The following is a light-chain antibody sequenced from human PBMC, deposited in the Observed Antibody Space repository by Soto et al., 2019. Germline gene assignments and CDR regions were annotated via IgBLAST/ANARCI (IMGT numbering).Light chain of an antibody. V-gene: IGKV3-20*01. Sequence: EILLTQSPGTLSVSPGEGATLSCRASQSVTSRYVAWYQQKAGQAPRLLIYGASSRATGIPDRFSGSGSGTDFTLTISRLEPEDYAVYFCQQYGSSPQTFGQGTKVGIK. CDR3: QQYGSSPQT. CDR2: GAS. J-gene: IGKJ1*01. CDR1: QSVTSRY.